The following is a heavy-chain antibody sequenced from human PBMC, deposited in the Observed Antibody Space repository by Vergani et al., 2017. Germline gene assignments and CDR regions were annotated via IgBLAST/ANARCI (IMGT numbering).Heavy chain of an antibody. CDR2: IDQTGRP. J-gene: IGHJ6*03. CDR1: GGSFTSYH. V-gene: IGHV4-34*01. Sequence: QVQLQQWGGGLLKPSETLSLTCVVNGGSFTSYHWTWIRQSPGEGLEWVGDIDQTGRPDYNTSLKSRLTMSVDKSRNQFSLRLNSVTATDTAIYFCARVNTETNVHRYYYYYMDVWGQGTAVPVS. CDR3: ARVNTETNVHRYYYYYMDV. D-gene: IGHD4-11*01.